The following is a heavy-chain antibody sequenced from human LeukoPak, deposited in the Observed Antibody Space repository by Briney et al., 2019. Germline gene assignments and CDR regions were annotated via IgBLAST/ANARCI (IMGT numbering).Heavy chain of an antibody. CDR1: GFTVSSNY. D-gene: IGHD6-13*01. Sequence: GGSLRLSCAASGFTVSSNYMSWVRQAPGKGLEWVSVIYSGGSTYYADSVKGRFTISRDNSKNTLYLQMNSLRAEDTAVYYCARVIEQQLVGGGWFDPWGQGTLVTVSS. J-gene: IGHJ5*02. CDR2: IYSGGST. CDR3: ARVIEQQLVGGGWFDP. V-gene: IGHV3-53*01.